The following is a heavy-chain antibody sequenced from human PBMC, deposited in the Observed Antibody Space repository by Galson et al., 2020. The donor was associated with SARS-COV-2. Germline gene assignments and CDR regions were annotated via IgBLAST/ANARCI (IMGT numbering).Heavy chain of an antibody. CDR1: GFIFSNYA. CDR2: ISGAGGST. CDR3: AKDRPEVIWFGESSYYFDY. J-gene: IGHJ4*02. Sequence: GESLKISCAASGFIFSNYAMSWVRQAPGKGLEWVSSISGAGGSTYYADSVKGRFTISRDNSKNTLYVQMNSLRAEDTAVYYCAKDRPEVIWFGESSYYFDYWGQGTLVTVSS. V-gene: IGHV3-23*01. D-gene: IGHD3-10*01.